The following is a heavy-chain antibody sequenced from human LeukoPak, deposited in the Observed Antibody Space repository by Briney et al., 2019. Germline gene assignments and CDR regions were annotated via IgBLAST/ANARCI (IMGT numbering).Heavy chain of an antibody. CDR3: ASDPGSSYSSSWYAAYRMDV. Sequence: ASVKVSCKASGYTFTGYYMHWVRQAPGQGLEWMGWINPNSGGTNYAQKFQGRVTMTRDTSISTAYMELSRLRSDDTAVYYCASDPGSSYSSSWYAAYRMDVWGQGTTVTVSS. V-gene: IGHV1-2*02. CDR1: GYTFTGYY. J-gene: IGHJ6*02. CDR2: INPNSGGT. D-gene: IGHD6-13*01.